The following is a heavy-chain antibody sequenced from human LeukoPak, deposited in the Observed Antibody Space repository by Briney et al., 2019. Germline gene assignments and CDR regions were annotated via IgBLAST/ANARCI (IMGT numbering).Heavy chain of an antibody. Sequence: TLSLTCAVSGGSISSGGYSWSWIRQPPGKGLEWIGYIYHSGSTYYNPSLKSRVTISVDRSKNQFSLKLSSVIAADTAVYYCARGRSDYGDYNYYFDYWGQGTLVTVSS. J-gene: IGHJ4*02. V-gene: IGHV4-30-2*01. CDR3: ARGRSDYGDYNYYFDY. CDR2: IYHSGST. CDR1: GGSISSGGYS. D-gene: IGHD4-17*01.